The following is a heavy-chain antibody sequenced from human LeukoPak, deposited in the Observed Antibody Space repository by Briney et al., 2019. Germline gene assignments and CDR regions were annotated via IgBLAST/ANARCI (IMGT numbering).Heavy chain of an antibody. V-gene: IGHV5-51*01. CDR1: GYTFTNYR. J-gene: IGHJ4*02. CDR2: IYPGDSDT. D-gene: IGHD1-1*01. Sequence: GESLKISCKAYGYTFTNYRTGWVLLMPGKGLEWMGVIYPGDSDTRYSPSFQGQVTISADKSINTAFLQWSSLKASDTAIYYCARRGGNYNDLTYWGQGTLVTVSS. CDR3: ARRGGNYNDLTY.